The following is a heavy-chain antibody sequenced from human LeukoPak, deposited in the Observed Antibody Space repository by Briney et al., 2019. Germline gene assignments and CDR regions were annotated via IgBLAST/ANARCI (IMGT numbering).Heavy chain of an antibody. Sequence: SETLSLTCAVYGGSFSGYYWSWIRQPPGKGLEWIGEINHSGSTNYNPSLKSRVTISVDTSKNQFSLKMSSVTAADTAVYYCARVGYDYDAQYYYYCYYMDVWGKGTTVTVSS. CDR2: INHSGST. CDR1: GGSFSGYY. V-gene: IGHV4-34*01. CDR3: ARVGYDYDAQYYYYCYYMDV. J-gene: IGHJ6*03. D-gene: IGHD5-12*01.